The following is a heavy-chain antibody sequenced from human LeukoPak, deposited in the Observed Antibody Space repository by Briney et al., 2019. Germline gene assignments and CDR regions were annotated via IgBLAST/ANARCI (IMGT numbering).Heavy chain of an antibody. Sequence: PGGPLRLSCAASGFTFSRYSMNWVRQAPGKGLEWVSYISSSSSTIYYADSVKGRFTISRDNAKNSLYLQMNSLRAEDTAVYYCARGDWHYYYMDVWGKGTTVTVSS. V-gene: IGHV3-48*01. D-gene: IGHD2-21*02. J-gene: IGHJ6*03. CDR2: ISSSSSTI. CDR3: ARGDWHYYYMDV. CDR1: GFTFSRYS.